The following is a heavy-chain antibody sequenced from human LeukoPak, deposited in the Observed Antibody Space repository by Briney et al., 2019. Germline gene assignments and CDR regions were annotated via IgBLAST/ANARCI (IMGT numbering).Heavy chain of an antibody. CDR1: GITFYGYA. Sequence: AVTLRLSCAASGITFYGYALTWVRQAPGKGLEGVLSICGSGGSTYYADPVRGRFTTSRNNSKNTLYLQMSSLRAEDTAVYYCAGRRDGYYPYDYWGQGTLVTVSS. D-gene: IGHD5-24*01. CDR2: ICGSGGST. CDR3: AGRRDGYYPYDY. V-gene: IGHV3-23*01. J-gene: IGHJ4*02.